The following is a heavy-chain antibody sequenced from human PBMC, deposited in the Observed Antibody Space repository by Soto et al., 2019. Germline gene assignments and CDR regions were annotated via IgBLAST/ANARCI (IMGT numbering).Heavy chain of an antibody. V-gene: IGHV3-23*01. Sequence: EVQLLESGGGLVQPGGSLRLSCAASGFAFSAYAMNWVRHTPGKGLEWVSGVSGTGRTTYHADSVKGRFTMSRDNSKDTVYMQMNSLRADDTAVYYCTKDVLYCDGGSCLVGTSYTLDHWGQGTLVTVSP. CDR2: VSGTGRTT. CDR3: TKDVLYCDGGSCLVGTSYTLDH. CDR1: GFAFSAYA. D-gene: IGHD2-15*01. J-gene: IGHJ4*02.